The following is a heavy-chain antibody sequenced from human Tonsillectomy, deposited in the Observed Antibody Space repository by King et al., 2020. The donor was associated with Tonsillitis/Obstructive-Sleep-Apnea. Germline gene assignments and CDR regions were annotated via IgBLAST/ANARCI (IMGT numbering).Heavy chain of an antibody. J-gene: IGHJ3*02. CDR3: ARDGPPSSRMSPFDI. CDR1: GFTFSSYA. D-gene: IGHD5/OR15-5a*01. CDR2: ISGGGGGT. V-gene: IGHV3-23*04. Sequence: VQLVESGGGLVQPGGSLRLSCAASGFTFSSYAMTWVRQAPGKGLEWGSAISGGGGGTYYTDSVKGRFTISRDNSKETLYLQMNTLRAEDTAVYYCARDGPPSSRMSPFDIWGQGTMVTVSA.